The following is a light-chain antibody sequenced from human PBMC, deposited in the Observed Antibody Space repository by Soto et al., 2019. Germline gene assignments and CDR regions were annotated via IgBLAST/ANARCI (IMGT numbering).Light chain of an antibody. Sequence: EIVLTQSPGTLSLSPGERATLSCRASQSISSSLAWYQQKPGQAPRLLIHDASSRVTGVPARFSGSGSETDFTLTISSLQPEDFAVYYCQQRGNWHPPISFGQGTRLEIK. V-gene: IGKV3-11*01. CDR1: QSISSS. J-gene: IGKJ5*01. CDR2: DAS. CDR3: QQRGNWHPPIS.